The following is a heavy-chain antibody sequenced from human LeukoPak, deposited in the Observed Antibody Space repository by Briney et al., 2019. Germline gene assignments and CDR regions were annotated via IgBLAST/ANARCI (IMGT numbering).Heavy chain of an antibody. Sequence: PGRSLRLSCAASGFTFSSYGMHWVRQAPGKGLEWVAVISYDGSNKYYADSVKGRFTISRDNSKNTLYLQMNSLRAEDTAVYYCAKDHSLEYSSGWLGYYGMDVWGQGTTVTVSS. CDR1: GFTFSSYG. CDR3: AKDHSLEYSSGWLGYYGMDV. J-gene: IGHJ6*02. CDR2: ISYDGSNK. V-gene: IGHV3-30*18. D-gene: IGHD6-19*01.